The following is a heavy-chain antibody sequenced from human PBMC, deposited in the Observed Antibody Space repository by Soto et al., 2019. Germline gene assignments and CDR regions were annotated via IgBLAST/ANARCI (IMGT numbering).Heavy chain of an antibody. V-gene: IGHV4-31*03. CDR2: IYYSGST. Sequence: PSETLYLTSTVSGGSISSGGYYWAWIRQHPGKGLEWIGYIYYSGSTYYNPSLKSRVTISVDTSKNQFSLKLSSLTAADTAVYYFASSRPWPDSLAYWGQGTLV. D-gene: IGHD2-2*01. J-gene: IGHJ4*02. CDR3: ASSRPWPDSLAY. CDR1: GGSISSGGYY.